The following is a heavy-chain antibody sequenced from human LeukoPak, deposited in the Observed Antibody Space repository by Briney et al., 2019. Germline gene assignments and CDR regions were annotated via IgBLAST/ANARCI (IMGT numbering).Heavy chain of an antibody. Sequence: PSETLSLTCTVSGGSISSGGYYWSWIRQHPGKGLEWIGYIYYSGSTYYNPSLKSRVTISVDTSKNQFSLKLSSVTAADTAVYYCARMVSRFDGVSNLIQFDYWGQGTLVTVSS. V-gene: IGHV4-31*03. D-gene: IGHD2-8*01. CDR1: GGSISSGGYY. CDR3: ARMVSRFDGVSNLIQFDY. CDR2: IYYSGST. J-gene: IGHJ4*02.